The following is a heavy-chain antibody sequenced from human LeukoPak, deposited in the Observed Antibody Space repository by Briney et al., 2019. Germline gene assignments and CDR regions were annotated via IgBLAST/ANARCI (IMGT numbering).Heavy chain of an antibody. Sequence: GGSLRLSCAASGFTFSSYSMNWVRQAPGKGLEWVSLISTSSTFIYYADSLKGRFTISRDNAKNSLYLQMNSLRAEETAVYYGASEHSSRIDCWGQGTLVTVSS. J-gene: IGHJ4*02. D-gene: IGHD2-2*01. V-gene: IGHV3-21*06. CDR2: ISTSSTFI. CDR3: ASEHSSRIDC. CDR1: GFTFSSYS.